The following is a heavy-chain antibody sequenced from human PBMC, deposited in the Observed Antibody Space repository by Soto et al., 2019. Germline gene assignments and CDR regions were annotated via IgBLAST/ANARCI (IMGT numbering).Heavy chain of an antibody. D-gene: IGHD3-22*01. CDR1: GGSINNQY. CDR2: IYYTGTT. Sequence: SETLSLTCTVSGGSINNQYWTWIRQHPGRGLEWIGYIYYTGTTHYSPSLQSRVTMSVDTSKNQISLTLTSLTPADTAVYFCARLYTYGYYHFDHWGQGTLVTVSS. J-gene: IGHJ4*02. CDR3: ARLYTYGYYHFDH. V-gene: IGHV4-59*11.